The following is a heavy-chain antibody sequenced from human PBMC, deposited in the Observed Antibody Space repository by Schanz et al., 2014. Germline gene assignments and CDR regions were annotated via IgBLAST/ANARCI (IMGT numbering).Heavy chain of an antibody. CDR1: GGSISSGGYY. CDR2: ISYSGTT. Sequence: QVQLQESGPGLVKPSQTLSLTCTVSGGSISSGGYYWSWIRQHPGKGLEWIGYISYSGTTYYNPSLKSRVTISVSTSKTQFSLKLSSVTAADTAVYYCARDRGYDFSFDPWGQGTLVTVSS. D-gene: IGHD3-3*01. CDR3: ARDRGYDFSFDP. J-gene: IGHJ5*02. V-gene: IGHV4-31*03.